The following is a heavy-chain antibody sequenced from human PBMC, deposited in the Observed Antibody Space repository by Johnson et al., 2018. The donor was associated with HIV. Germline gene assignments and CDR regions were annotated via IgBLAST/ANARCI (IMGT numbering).Heavy chain of an antibody. CDR3: ASPHIGVTDGRDVFDI. CDR2: ILYDGNNQ. D-gene: IGHD2-21*01. V-gene: IGHV3-30-3*01. CDR1: GFIFSSYA. Sequence: QVQLVESGGGVVQPGGSLRLSCAASGFIFSSYAMHWVRQAPGKGLEWVAVILYDGNNQYYADSVKGRFTISRDNSKNILYLQMNSLRAEATAVYYCASPHIGVTDGRDVFDIWGQGTMVTVSS. J-gene: IGHJ3*02.